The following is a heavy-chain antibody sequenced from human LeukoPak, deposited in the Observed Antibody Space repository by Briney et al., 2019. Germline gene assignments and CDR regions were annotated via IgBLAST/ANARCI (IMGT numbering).Heavy chain of an antibody. CDR2: IYTSGST. CDR3: ARASIAAADTVWFDP. CDR1: GGSISSYY. Sequence: PSETLSLTCTVSGGSISSYYWSWIRQPAGKGLEWIGRIYTSGSTNYNPSLKSRVTISVDKSKNQFSLKLSSVTAADTAVYYCARASIAAADTVWFDPWGQGTLVTASS. J-gene: IGHJ5*02. V-gene: IGHV4-4*07. D-gene: IGHD6-13*01.